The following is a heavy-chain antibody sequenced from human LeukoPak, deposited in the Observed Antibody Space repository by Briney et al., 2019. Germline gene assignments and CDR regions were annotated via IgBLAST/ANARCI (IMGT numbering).Heavy chain of an antibody. J-gene: IGHJ3*02. V-gene: IGHV3-66*02. CDR3: ARDRAPNCSGGSCYAPGAFDI. CDR1: GFTVSAYA. Sequence: GGSLRLSCAASGFTVSAYAMAWVRQAPGKGLEWVSTIYDDNTYYADSVKGRFAISTDNSKNTLYLQMNSLRAEDTAVYYCARDRAPNCSGGSCYAPGAFDIWGQGTMVTVSS. CDR2: IYDDNT. D-gene: IGHD2-15*01.